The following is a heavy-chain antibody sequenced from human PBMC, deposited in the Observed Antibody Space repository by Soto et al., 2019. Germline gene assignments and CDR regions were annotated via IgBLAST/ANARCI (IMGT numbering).Heavy chain of an antibody. CDR3: AKGIVPVAYGWFDP. Sequence: GGSLKISCAASGFTFSSYAMSWVRQAPGKGLEWVSAISGSGGSTYYADSVKGRFTISRDNSKNTLYLQMNSLRAEDTAVYYCAKGIVPVAYGWFDPWGQGTLGTVSS. CDR2: ISGSGGST. D-gene: IGHD2-2*01. CDR1: GFTFSSYA. V-gene: IGHV3-23*01. J-gene: IGHJ5*02.